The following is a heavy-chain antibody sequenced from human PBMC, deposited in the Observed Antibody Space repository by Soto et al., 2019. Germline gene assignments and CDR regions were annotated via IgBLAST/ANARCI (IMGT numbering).Heavy chain of an antibody. CDR3: ASRIAVAGTMDYNWFDP. CDR2: IYHSGST. V-gene: IGHV4-4*02. CDR1: GCTISSSNW. J-gene: IGHJ5*02. D-gene: IGHD6-19*01. Sequence: PSETLSLTCAFSGCTISSSNWWSWVRQPPGKGLEWIGEIYHSGSTNYNPSLKSRVTISVDKSKNQFSLKLSSVTAADTAVYFCASRIAVAGTMDYNWFDPWGQGTLVTVSS.